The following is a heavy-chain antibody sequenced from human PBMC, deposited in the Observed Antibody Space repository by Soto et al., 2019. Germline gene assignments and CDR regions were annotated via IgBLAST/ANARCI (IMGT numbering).Heavy chain of an antibody. V-gene: IGHV4-59*01. CDR2: IYNSGRGST. CDR3: ARDLKEYCSDGKCNWFDP. D-gene: IGHD2-15*01. Sequence: SETLSLTCSVSGSSMTTYYWHWIRPAPGKGLEWIGFIYNSGRGSTGSNPSLKSRVTISFDASKNQISLQVRSATAADAAVYYCARDLKEYCSDGKCNWFDPWGQGTLVTVSS. J-gene: IGHJ5*02. CDR1: GSSMTTYY.